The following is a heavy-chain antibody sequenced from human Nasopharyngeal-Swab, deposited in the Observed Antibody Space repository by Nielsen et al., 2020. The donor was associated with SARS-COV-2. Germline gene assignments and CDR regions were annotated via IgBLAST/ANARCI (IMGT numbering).Heavy chain of an antibody. Sequence: GGSLRLSCTTSGSTFGDYAMSWFRQAPGKGLERVGFIRSKTYGGAPEYAASVKGRFTISRDGAESIAYLQMNSLETEDTGVYYCARSVGSFYGQGAFDIWGQGTMVTVSS. J-gene: IGHJ3*02. CDR3: ARSVGSFYGQGAFDI. CDR1: GSTFGDYA. V-gene: IGHV3-49*01. D-gene: IGHD1-26*01. CDR2: IRSKTYGGAP.